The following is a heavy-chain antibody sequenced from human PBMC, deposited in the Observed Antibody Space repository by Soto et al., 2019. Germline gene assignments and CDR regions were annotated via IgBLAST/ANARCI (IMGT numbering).Heavy chain of an antibody. CDR1: GGSVSSGSYY. CDR3: ASSEYDSSGYYGPSDY. J-gene: IGHJ4*02. Sequence: QVQLQESGPGLVKPSETLSLTCTVSGGSVSSGSYYWSWIRQPPGKGLEWIGYIYYSGSNNYNPSLKSRVTISVDTSNNQFSLKLSSVTAADTAVYYCASSEYDSSGYYGPSDYWGQGTLVTVSS. V-gene: IGHV4-61*01. D-gene: IGHD3-22*01. CDR2: IYYSGSN.